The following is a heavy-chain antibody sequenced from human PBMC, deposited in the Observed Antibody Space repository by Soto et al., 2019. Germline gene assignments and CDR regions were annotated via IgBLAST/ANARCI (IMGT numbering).Heavy chain of an antibody. CDR2: IKQDGSEK. CDR1: GFTFSSYW. D-gene: IGHD2-15*01. J-gene: IGHJ6*02. Sequence: GSLRLSCAASGFTFSSYWMSRVRQAPGKGLEWVANIKQDGSEKYYVDSVKGRFTISRDNAKNSLYLQMNSLRAEDTAVYYCARSKIVTVVTKTYYYYYGMDVWGQGTTVTVSS. V-gene: IGHV3-7*01. CDR3: ARSKIVTVVTKTYYYYYGMDV.